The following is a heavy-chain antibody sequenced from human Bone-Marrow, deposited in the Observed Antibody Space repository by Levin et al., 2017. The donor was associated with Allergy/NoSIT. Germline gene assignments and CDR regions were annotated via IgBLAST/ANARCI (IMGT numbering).Heavy chain of an antibody. Sequence: GGSLRLSCAASGFTFSSYGMHWVRQAPGKGLEWVAVIWYDGSNKYYADSVKGRFTISRDNSKNTLYLQMNSLRAEDTAVYYCARLDGIAAAGRGAFDIWGQGTMVTVSS. CDR3: ARLDGIAAAGRGAFDI. J-gene: IGHJ3*02. CDR1: GFTFSSYG. D-gene: IGHD6-13*01. CDR2: IWYDGSNK. V-gene: IGHV3-33*01.